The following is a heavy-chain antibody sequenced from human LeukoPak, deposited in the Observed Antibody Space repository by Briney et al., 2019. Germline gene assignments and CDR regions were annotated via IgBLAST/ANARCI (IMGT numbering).Heavy chain of an antibody. CDR3: AKIRLMTTVTTALDY. D-gene: IGHD4-17*01. CDR2: ISGSGDIT. CDR1: GFTFSSYA. J-gene: IGHJ4*02. V-gene: IGHV3-23*01. Sequence: PGGSLRLSCAASGFTFSSYATSWVRQAPGKGLEWVSTISGSGDITYYADSVKGRFTISRDNSKNTLYRQMNSLRAEDTALYYCAKIRLMTTVTTALDYWGQGALVTVSS.